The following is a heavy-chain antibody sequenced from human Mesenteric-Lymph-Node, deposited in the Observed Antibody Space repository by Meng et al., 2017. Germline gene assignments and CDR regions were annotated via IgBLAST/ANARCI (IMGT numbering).Heavy chain of an antibody. CDR1: GYTFTSYY. D-gene: IGHD2-15*01. CDR2: MNPNSGNT. Sequence: ASVKVSCKASGYTFTSYYMHWVRQATGQGLEWMGWMNPNSGNTGYAQKFQGRVTMTRNTSISTAYMELSSLRSEDTAVYYCARAGVGQICSGGSCYFYYYYYYGMDVWGQGTTVTVSS. J-gene: IGHJ6*02. CDR3: ARAGVGQICSGGSCYFYYYYYYGMDV. V-gene: IGHV1-8*02.